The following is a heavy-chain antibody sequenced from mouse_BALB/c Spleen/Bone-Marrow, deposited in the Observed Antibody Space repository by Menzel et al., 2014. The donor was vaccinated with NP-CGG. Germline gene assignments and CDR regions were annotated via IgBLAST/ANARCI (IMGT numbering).Heavy chain of an antibody. Sequence: VQLQQSGSELVKPGASVKLSCKASGYTFTDYTIHWVKQRPGQGLEWIGWIYPGSGSIYSNENFKDRATLTADKSYSTVYVELGRLTSEASAVYFCVGHEEKYGNLFAYRGQETLVTVSA. CDR3: VGHEEKYGNLFAY. CDR1: GYTFTDYT. V-gene: IGHV1-62-2*01. D-gene: IGHD2-10*02. CDR2: IYPGSGSI. J-gene: IGHJ3*01.